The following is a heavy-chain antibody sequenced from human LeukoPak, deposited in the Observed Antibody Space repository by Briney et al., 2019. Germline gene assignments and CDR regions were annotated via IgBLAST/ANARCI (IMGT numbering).Heavy chain of an antibody. CDR3: ARSLELRHWFDP. V-gene: IGHV1-18*04. J-gene: IGHJ5*02. D-gene: IGHD1-7*01. CDR2: ISVYNGNT. CDR1: GYTFTGYY. Sequence: ASVKVSCKASGYTFTGYYMHWVRQAPGQGLEWMGWISVYNGNTNYAQKLQGRVTMTTDTSTSTAYMELRSLRSDDTAVYYCARSLELRHWFDPWGQGTLVTVSS.